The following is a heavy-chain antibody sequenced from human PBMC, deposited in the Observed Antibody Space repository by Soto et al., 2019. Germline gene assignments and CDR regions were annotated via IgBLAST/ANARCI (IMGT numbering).Heavy chain of an antibody. CDR1: GFTFSSYA. CDR2: ISYDGSNK. V-gene: IGHV3-30-3*01. J-gene: IGHJ1*01. D-gene: IGHD6-19*01. Sequence: GGSLRLSCAASGFTFSSYAMHWVRQAPGKGLEWVAVISYDGSNKYYADSVKGRFTISRDNSKNTLYLQMNSLRAEDTAVYYCARDRGLGSSGAEYFQHWGQGTLVTVSS. CDR3: ARDRGLGSSGAEYFQH.